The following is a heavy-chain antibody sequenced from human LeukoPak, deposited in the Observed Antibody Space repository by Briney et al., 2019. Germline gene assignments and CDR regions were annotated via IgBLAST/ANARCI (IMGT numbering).Heavy chain of an antibody. CDR2: ISFDATNK. CDR3: ARGRYEISAAMDV. V-gene: IGHV3-30*03. D-gene: IGHD5-12*01. CDR1: GFTFSSYG. J-gene: IGHJ6*02. Sequence: GGSLRLSCAASGFTFSSYGMHWVRQAPGKGLEWVAVISFDATNKYYADSVKGRFTISRDNSKNTLYLQMNSLRDEDTAVYYCARGRYEISAAMDVWGQGTTVTVSS.